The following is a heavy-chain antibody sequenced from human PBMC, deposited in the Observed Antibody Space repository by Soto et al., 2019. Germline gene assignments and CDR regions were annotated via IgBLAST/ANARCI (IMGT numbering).Heavy chain of an antibody. J-gene: IGHJ4*02. CDR3: ARTQDAYKNTVDH. Sequence: PGGSLRLSCAASGFTFSIYGMHWVRQAPGKGLEWVAAIWSDGVNKKYADSVKGRFTISGDNSKNTLYLQMNSLRGDDTAVYYCARTQDAYKNTVDHWGQGTLVTVSS. V-gene: IGHV3-33*01. D-gene: IGHD1-1*01. CDR2: IWSDGVNK. CDR1: GFTFSIYG.